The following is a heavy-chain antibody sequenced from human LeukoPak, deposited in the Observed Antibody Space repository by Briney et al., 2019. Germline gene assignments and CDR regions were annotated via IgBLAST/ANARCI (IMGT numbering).Heavy chain of an antibody. CDR2: ISGCGGST. Sequence: GGSLRLSCAASGFTFSGYGMSWVRQAPGKGLEWVSAISGCGGSTYYADSVKGRFTISRDNSKNTLNLQMNSLRAEDTAVYYCAKDQAWELLVSVFDYWGQGTLVTVSS. CDR3: AKDQAWELLVSVFDY. J-gene: IGHJ4*02. V-gene: IGHV3-23*01. CDR1: GFTFSGYG. D-gene: IGHD1-26*01.